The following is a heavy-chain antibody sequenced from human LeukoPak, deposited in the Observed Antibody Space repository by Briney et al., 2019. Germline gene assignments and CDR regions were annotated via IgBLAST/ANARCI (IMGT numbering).Heavy chain of an antibody. V-gene: IGHV1-8*01. CDR1: GYTFTSYG. D-gene: IGHD3-22*01. Sequence: GASVKVSCKASGYTFTSYGINWVRQATGQGLEWMGWMNPNSGKTGYAQKFQGRVTMTRNTSISTAYMELSSLRSEDTAVHYCARRVGDYYDSSGYNNWFAPWGQGTLVTVYS. J-gene: IGHJ5*02. CDR2: MNPNSGKT. CDR3: ARRVGDYYDSSGYNNWFAP.